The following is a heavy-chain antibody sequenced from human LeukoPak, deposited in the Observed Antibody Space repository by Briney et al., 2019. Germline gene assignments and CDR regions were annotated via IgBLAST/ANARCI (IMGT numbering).Heavy chain of an antibody. Sequence: ASVKVSCKASGYTFTSYGISWVRQAPGQGLEWTGWISAYNGNTNYAQKLQGRVTMTTDTSTSTAYMELRSLRSDDTAVYYCARNSQDYYYYYMDVWGKGTTVTISS. V-gene: IGHV1-18*01. J-gene: IGHJ6*03. CDR3: ARNSQDYYYYYMDV. D-gene: IGHD1-7*01. CDR1: GYTFTSYG. CDR2: ISAYNGNT.